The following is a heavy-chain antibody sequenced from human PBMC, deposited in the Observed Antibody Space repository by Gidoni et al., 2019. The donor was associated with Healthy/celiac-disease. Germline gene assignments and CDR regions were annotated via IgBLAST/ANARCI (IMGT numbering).Heavy chain of an antibody. CDR2: INHSGST. J-gene: IGHJ5*02. CDR1: GGSFSGYY. V-gene: IGHV4-34*01. Sequence: QVQLQQWGAGLLKPSETLSLTCAVDGGSFSGYYWSWIRQRPGKGLEWIGEINHSGSTNYNPSLKSRVTISVDTSKNQFSLKLSSVTAADTAVYYCARKTRNYYGRAGSWFDPWGQGTLVTVSS. CDR3: ARKTRNYYGRAGSWFDP. D-gene: IGHD3-10*01.